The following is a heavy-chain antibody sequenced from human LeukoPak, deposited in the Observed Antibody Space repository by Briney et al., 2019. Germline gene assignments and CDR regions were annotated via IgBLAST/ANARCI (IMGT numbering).Heavy chain of an antibody. Sequence: SETLSLTCTVSGGSISSSSYYWGWIRQPPGKGLEWMGSIYYSGSTYYNPSLKSRVTISVDTSKNQFSLKLSSVTAADTAVYYCARDAPPYSGYVSYYYYYGMDVWGQGTTVTVSS. D-gene: IGHD5-12*01. CDR3: ARDAPPYSGYVSYYYYYGMDV. CDR1: GGSISSSSYY. CDR2: IYYSGST. V-gene: IGHV4-39*07. J-gene: IGHJ6*02.